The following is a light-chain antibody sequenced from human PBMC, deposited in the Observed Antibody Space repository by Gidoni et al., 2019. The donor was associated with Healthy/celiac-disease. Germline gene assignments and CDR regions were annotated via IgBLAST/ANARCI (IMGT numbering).Light chain of an antibody. Sequence: SSELTQDPAVSVDLGQTVRITCQGDSLRSYYASWYQQKPGQAPVLVIYGKNNRPSGIPYRFSGSSSGNTASLTITGAQAEDEADYYCNSRDSSAYVVFGGGTKLTVL. V-gene: IGLV3-19*01. CDR2: GKN. CDR1: SLRSYY. J-gene: IGLJ2*01. CDR3: NSRDSSAYVV.